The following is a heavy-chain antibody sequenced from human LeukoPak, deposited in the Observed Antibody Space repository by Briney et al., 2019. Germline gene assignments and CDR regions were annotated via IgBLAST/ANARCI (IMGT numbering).Heavy chain of an antibody. J-gene: IGHJ4*02. Sequence: SVKVSCKASGGTSSSYAISWVRQAPGQGLEWMGGIIPIFGTANYAQKFQGRVTITADKSTSTAYMELSSLRSEDTAVYYCARDLREATAMANYFDYWGQGTLVTVSS. CDR2: IIPIFGTA. CDR1: GGTSSSYA. V-gene: IGHV1-69*06. D-gene: IGHD5-18*01. CDR3: ARDLREATAMANYFDY.